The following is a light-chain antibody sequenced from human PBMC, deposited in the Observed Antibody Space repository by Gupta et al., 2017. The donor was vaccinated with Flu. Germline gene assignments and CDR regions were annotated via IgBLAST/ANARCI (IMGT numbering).Light chain of an antibody. V-gene: IGKV3-15*01. J-gene: IGKJ1*01. CDR1: QSVSSN. Sequence: EIVMTQSPATLSVSAGERATLSCRASQSVSSNLAWYQQIPGQAPRLLIYGASTRATGTPARFSGSGSGTEFTLTISSLQSEDFAVYYCHQEHNCPRTFGQGTTVEIK. CDR3: HQEHNCPRT. CDR2: GAS.